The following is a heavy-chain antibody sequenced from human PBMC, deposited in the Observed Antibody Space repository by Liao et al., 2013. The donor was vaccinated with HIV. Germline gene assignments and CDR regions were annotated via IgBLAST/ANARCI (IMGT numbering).Heavy chain of an antibody. CDR3: ARGRLGVTSVTTDWFDP. D-gene: IGHD4-11*01. CDR1: GGSISSGDYY. J-gene: IGHJ5*02. Sequence: QLQLQESGPGLVKPSQTLSLTCIVSGGSISSGDYYWSWIRQPPGKGLEWIGYIYYSGRTYYNPSLKSRVTISVDTSKSQFSLKLSSVTAADTAVYYCARGRLGVTSVTTDWFDPWGQGTLVTVSS. V-gene: IGHV4-30-4*08. CDR2: IYYSGRT.